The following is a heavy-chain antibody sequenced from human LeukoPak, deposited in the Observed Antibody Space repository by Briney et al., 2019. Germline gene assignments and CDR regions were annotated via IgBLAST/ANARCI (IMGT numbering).Heavy chain of an antibody. Sequence: PSETLSLTCTVSGGSISSGDYYWSWIRQPPGKGLEWIGYIYYSGSTYYNPPLKSRVTISVDTSKNQFSLKLSSVTAADTAVYYCARGASIRYYYYYYGMGAWGQGTTVTVSS. J-gene: IGHJ6*02. CDR1: GGSISSGDYY. V-gene: IGHV4-30-4*01. CDR2: IYYSGST. CDR3: ARGASIRYYYYYYGMGA.